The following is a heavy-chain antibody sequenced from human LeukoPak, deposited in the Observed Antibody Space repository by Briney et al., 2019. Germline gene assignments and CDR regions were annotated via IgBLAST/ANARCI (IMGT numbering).Heavy chain of an antibody. D-gene: IGHD2-2*01. CDR2: ISSSSSTI. CDR3: VGIYCSSTSCRQFDP. J-gene: IGHJ5*02. CDR1: GFTFSSYS. V-gene: IGHV3-48*02. Sequence: HPGGSLRLSCAASGFTFSSYSMNWVRQAPGKGLEWVSYISSSSSTIYYADSVKGRFTIPRDNAKNSLYLQMNSLRDEDTAVYYCVGIYCSSTSCRQFDPWGQGTLVTVSS.